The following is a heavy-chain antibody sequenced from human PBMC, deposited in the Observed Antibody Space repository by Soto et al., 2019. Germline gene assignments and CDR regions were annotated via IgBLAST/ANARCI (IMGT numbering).Heavy chain of an antibody. Sequence: PSETLSLTWAVYGGSISGYGWSWIRKHPGKGLEWIGEINHSGSTNYNLSLKSRVTISVDTSKNQFSLKLSSVTAADTAVYYCARAPGSSSSTYYYYGMDVWGQGTTVTVSS. D-gene: IGHD6-6*01. CDR3: ARAPGSSSSTYYYYGMDV. CDR1: GGSISGYG. J-gene: IGHJ6*02. CDR2: INHSGST. V-gene: IGHV4-34*01.